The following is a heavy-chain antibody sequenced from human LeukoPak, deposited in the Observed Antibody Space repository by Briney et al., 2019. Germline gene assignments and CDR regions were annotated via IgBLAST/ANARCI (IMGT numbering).Heavy chain of an antibody. V-gene: IGHV3-30*04. CDR3: ASPMVRGVIKVGPYGY. J-gene: IGHJ4*02. D-gene: IGHD3-10*01. CDR1: GFTFSSYA. Sequence: PGGSLRLSCAASGFTFSSYAMRWVRQAPGKGLEWVAVISYDGSNKYYADSVKGRFTISRDNSKNTLYLQMNSLRAEDTAVYYCASPMVRGVIKVGPYGYWGQGTLVTVSS. CDR2: ISYDGSNK.